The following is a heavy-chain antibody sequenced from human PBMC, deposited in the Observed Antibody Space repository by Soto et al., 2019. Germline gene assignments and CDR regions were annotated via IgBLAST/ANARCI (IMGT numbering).Heavy chain of an antibody. D-gene: IGHD2-2*01. V-gene: IGHV4-59*01. J-gene: IGHJ4*02. CDR3: ARAVLPATAPFDY. CDR1: GGSISNYY. CDR2: IYYSGST. Sequence: QVQLQESGPRLVKPSETLSLTCIVSGGSISNYYWSWIRQPPGKGLEWIGYIYYSGSTNYNPSLRSRVTIAVDTSKNQFSLKLSSVTDADTAVYYCARAVLPATAPFDYWGQGTLVTVSS.